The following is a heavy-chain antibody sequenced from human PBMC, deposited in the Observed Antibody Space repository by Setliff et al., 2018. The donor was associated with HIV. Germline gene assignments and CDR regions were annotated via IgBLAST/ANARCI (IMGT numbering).Heavy chain of an antibody. Sequence: SETLSLTCAVSGGSTSSNNWWSWVRQPPEKGLEWIGEIYHGGSTNYNSSLKSRVTISVDKSKNQFSLKLTSVTAADTAVYYCARSSTPDTRAYYPGYWGQGTLVTVSS. J-gene: IGHJ4*02. CDR2: IYHGGST. CDR3: ARSSTPDTRAYYPGY. V-gene: IGHV4-4*02. D-gene: IGHD3-22*01. CDR1: GGSTSSNNW.